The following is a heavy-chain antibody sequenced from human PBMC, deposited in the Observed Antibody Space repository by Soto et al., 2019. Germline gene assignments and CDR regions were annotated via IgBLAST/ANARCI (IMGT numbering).Heavy chain of an antibody. J-gene: IGHJ6*02. CDR1: GFTFDDYA. Sequence: EVQLVESGGDLVQPGRSLRLSCAASGFTFDDYAMHWVRQVPGKGLQWVSGLSWNGVTIGYAASVKGRFPISRDNAKKSLYLQMNGLRPDDTALYYCAASMAYDSSDYSGFHYGMDVWGLGTTVAVSS. CDR3: AASMAYDSSDYSGFHYGMDV. CDR2: LSWNGVTI. V-gene: IGHV3-9*01. D-gene: IGHD3-22*01.